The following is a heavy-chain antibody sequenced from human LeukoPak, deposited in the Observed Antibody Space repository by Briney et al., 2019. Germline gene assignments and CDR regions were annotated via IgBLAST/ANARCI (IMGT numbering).Heavy chain of an antibody. CDR3: AKAPSHGIVVPAAIYFDY. D-gene: IGHD2-2*01. V-gene: IGHV3-23*01. J-gene: IGHJ4*02. CDR1: GFTFSSYA. CDR2: ISGSGGST. Sequence: GGSLRLSCAASGFTFSSYAMSWVRQAPGKGLEWVSAISGSGGSTYYADSVKGRFTISRDNSKNTLYLQMNSLRAEDTAVYYCAKAPSHGIVVPAAIYFDYWGQGTLVTVSS.